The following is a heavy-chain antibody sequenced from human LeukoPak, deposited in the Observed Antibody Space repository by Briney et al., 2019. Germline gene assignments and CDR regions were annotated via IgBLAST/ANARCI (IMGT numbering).Heavy chain of an antibody. D-gene: IGHD3-10*01. Sequence: ASVKVSCKASGYTFTSYGISWVRQAPGQGLEWMGWISAYNGNTNYAQKLQGRVTMTTDTSTSTAYMALRSLRSDDTAGYYCARVPSMVRGAPVDYWGQGTLVTVSS. CDR2: ISAYNGNT. CDR1: GYTFTSYG. V-gene: IGHV1-18*01. CDR3: ARVPSMVRGAPVDY. J-gene: IGHJ4*02.